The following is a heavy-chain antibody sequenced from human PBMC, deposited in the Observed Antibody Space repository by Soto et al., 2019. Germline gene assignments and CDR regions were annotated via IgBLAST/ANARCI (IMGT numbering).Heavy chain of an antibody. Sequence: SETLSLTCTVSGGSISSYYWSWIRQPPGKGLEWIGYMYYSGSTNYNPSLKSRVTISVDTSKNQFSLKLSSVTAADTAVYYCGGKNYDSSGYFDYWGQGTLVAV. CDR1: GGSISSYY. CDR2: MYYSGST. CDR3: GGKNYDSSGYFDY. D-gene: IGHD3-22*01. J-gene: IGHJ4*02. V-gene: IGHV4-59*01.